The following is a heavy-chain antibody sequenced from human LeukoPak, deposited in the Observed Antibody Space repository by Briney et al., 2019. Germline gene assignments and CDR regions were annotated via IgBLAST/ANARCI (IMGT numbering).Heavy chain of an antibody. CDR1: GFTLSSYW. CDR3: AKGLSGYTELQVVVTFDTDY. V-gene: IGHV3-48*01. D-gene: IGHD3-22*01. Sequence: GGSLRLSCAPSGFTLSSYWMSWVRQAPGKGLEWVSYISSSSSTIYYADSVKGRFTISRNNSKNTLYLQMNSLRAEDTAVYYCAKGLSGYTELQVVVTFDTDYWGQGTLVTVSS. J-gene: IGHJ4*02. CDR2: ISSSSSTI.